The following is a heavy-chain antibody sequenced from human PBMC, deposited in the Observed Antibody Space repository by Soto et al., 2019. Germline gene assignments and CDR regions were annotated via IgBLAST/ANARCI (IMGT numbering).Heavy chain of an antibody. Sequence: VQLQESGPGLVKPSGTLSLTCAVSGGSISSSNWWSWVRQPPGKELEWIVAIYDSGSTNYNPSLRSHVTISVHKSKTPFSLKLWAVPAADTAGYCCARDYVVRGSMRGFDPWGQGTLVTVSS. CDR2: IYDSGST. CDR3: ARDYVVRGSMRGFDP. CDR1: GGSISSSNW. J-gene: IGHJ5*02. V-gene: IGHV4-4*01. D-gene: IGHD3-10*01.